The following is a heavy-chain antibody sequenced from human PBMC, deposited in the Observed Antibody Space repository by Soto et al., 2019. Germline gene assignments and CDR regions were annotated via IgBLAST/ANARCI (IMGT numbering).Heavy chain of an antibody. V-gene: IGHV3-30*18. CDR3: AKGVSSGWYAYYYGMDV. Sequence: QVQLVESGGGVVQPGRSLRLSCAASGFIFSSYGMHWVRQAPGKGLEWVAVISYDGSNKYYADSVKGRFTISRDNSKNTLYLQMNSLRAEDTAVYYCAKGVSSGWYAYYYGMDVWGQGTTVTVSS. D-gene: IGHD6-19*01. J-gene: IGHJ6*02. CDR1: GFIFSSYG. CDR2: ISYDGSNK.